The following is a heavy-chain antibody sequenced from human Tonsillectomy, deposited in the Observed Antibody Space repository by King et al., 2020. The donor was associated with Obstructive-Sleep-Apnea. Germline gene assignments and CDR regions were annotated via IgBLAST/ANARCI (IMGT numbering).Heavy chain of an antibody. J-gene: IGHJ5*02. D-gene: IGHD3-10*01. CDR1: GYSISSGYY. CDR2: IYHSGST. CDR3: ASLLWFGELFSGPWFDP. Sequence: VQLQESGPGLVKPSETLSLTCTVSGYSISSGYYWGWIRQPPGKGLEWIGSIYHSGSTYYNPSLKSRVTISVDTSKNQFSLKLSSVTAADTAVYYCASLLWFGELFSGPWFDPWGQGTLVTVSS. V-gene: IGHV4-38-2*02.